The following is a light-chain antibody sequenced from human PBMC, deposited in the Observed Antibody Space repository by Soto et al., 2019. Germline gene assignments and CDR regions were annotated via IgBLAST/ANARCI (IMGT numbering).Light chain of an antibody. CDR3: LLSYGGAYV. V-gene: IGLV7-46*01. CDR1: TGAVTSDHY. Sequence: QAVVTQEPSLTVSPGGTVTLTCGSSTGAVTSDHYPYWFQQKGGQAPRTLIYGTRNKHSWTPARFAGSLFGGKAALTLSGAQPEDEPEYYCLLSYGGAYVFGTGTKVTVL. J-gene: IGLJ1*01. CDR2: GTR.